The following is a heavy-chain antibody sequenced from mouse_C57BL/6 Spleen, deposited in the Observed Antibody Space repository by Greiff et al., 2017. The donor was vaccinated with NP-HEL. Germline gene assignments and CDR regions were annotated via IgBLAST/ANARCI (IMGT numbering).Heavy chain of an antibody. Sequence: EVKVVESGGGLVKPGGSLKLSCAASGFTFSSYAMSWVRQTPEKRLEWVATISDGGSYTYYPDNVKGRFTISRDNAKNNLYLQMSHLKSEDTAMYYCARDRYDGYFDYWGQGTTLTVSS. D-gene: IGHD2-3*01. J-gene: IGHJ2*01. CDR2: ISDGGSYT. V-gene: IGHV5-4*01. CDR1: GFTFSSYA. CDR3: ARDRYDGYFDY.